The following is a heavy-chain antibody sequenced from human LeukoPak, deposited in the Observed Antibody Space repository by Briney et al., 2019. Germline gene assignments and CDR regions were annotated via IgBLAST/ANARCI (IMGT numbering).Heavy chain of an antibody. J-gene: IGHJ3*02. CDR3: ARDYCGSGVIHASDI. CDR2: IKQDGSAK. V-gene: IGHV3-7*01. D-gene: IGHD3-10*01. CDR1: GFTFSSYW. Sequence: PGGSLRLSCAASGFTFSSYWMSWVRQAPGKGLEWVANIKQDGSAKYYVDSVKARFTISRDNAKNSLYLQMISLRAEDTAVYFCARDYCGSGVIHASDIWGRGTMVTVSS.